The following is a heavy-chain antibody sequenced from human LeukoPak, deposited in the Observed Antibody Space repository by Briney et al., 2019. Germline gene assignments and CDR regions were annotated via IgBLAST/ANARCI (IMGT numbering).Heavy chain of an antibody. CDR2: INPNSGDT. Sequence: GASVKVSCKASGYTFTDYYMHWVRQAPGQGLEWMGWINPNSGDTFYAQKFQGRVTMTRDTSISTAYMELSRLRSDDTAVYYCARVMKATVRTSNFDYWGQGTLVTVSS. J-gene: IGHJ4*02. V-gene: IGHV1-2*02. CDR1: GYTFTDYY. D-gene: IGHD4-17*01. CDR3: ARVMKATVRTSNFDY.